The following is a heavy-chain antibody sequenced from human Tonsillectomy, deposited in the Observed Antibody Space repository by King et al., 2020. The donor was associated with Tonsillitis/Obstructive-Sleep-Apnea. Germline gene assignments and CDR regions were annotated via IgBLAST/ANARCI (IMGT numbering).Heavy chain of an antibody. V-gene: IGHV3-23*04. CDR1: GFTFSSYA. CDR2: ISGSGVST. CDR3: AKNPDIILLPAYYMDV. J-gene: IGHJ6*03. Sequence: VQLVESGGGLVQPGGSLRLSCAASGFTFSSYAMSWVRQAPGKGLEWVSIISGSGVSTHYADSVKGRFTISRDNSKNTLYLQMNSLRAEDTAVYHCAKNPDIILLPAYYMDVWGRGTTVTISS. D-gene: IGHD2-2*01.